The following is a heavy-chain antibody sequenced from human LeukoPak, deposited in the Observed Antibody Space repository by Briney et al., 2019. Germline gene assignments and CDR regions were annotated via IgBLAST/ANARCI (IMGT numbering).Heavy chain of an antibody. Sequence: PGGSLRLSCAASGITSSSYGMHWVRQAPGKGLEWVAVISYDGSNKYYADSVKGRFTISRDNSKNTLYLQMNSLRAEDTAVYYCAKDSEWLRHKYYFDYWGQGTLVTVSS. V-gene: IGHV3-30*18. CDR3: AKDSEWLRHKYYFDY. D-gene: IGHD5-12*01. CDR1: GITSSSYG. J-gene: IGHJ4*02. CDR2: ISYDGSNK.